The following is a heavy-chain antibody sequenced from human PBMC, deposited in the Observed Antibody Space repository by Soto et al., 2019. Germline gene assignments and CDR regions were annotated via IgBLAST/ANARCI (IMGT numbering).Heavy chain of an antibody. CDR3: AKGFIVVVTVLRPDDAFDV. Sequence: DVKLLESGGGLVHPGGSLRLSCATSGFTFGNYGINWVRQAPGKGLEWVAGISGGGGNTYYADSEKGRFTISRDPLKKTVFLEMKSLRAEDTAVYYCAKGFIVVVTVLRPDDAFDVWGQGTLVSVSS. J-gene: IGHJ3*01. CDR2: ISGGGGNT. CDR1: GFTFGNYG. V-gene: IGHV3-23*01. D-gene: IGHD2-21*02.